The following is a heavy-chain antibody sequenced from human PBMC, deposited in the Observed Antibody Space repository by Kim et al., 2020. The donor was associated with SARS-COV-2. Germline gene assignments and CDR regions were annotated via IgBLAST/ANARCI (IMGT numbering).Heavy chain of an antibody. CDR2: ISWNGGSV. CDR1: GFTFDDYG. V-gene: IGHV3-9*01. CDR3: TRVRFWSAYSDY. J-gene: IGHJ4*02. Sequence: GGSLRLSCAASGFTFDDYGFHWVRQAPGKGLEWVSGISWNGGSVAYADSVKGRFTISRDNAKNSLYLQMNSLRADDTALYYCTRVRFWSAYSDYWGQGTLVTVSS. D-gene: IGHD3-3*01.